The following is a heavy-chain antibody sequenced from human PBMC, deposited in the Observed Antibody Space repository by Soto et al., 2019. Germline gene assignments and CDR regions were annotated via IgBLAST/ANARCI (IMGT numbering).Heavy chain of an antibody. CDR3: ARASGGSYYYGMDV. D-gene: IGHD3-10*01. V-gene: IGHV3-23*01. CDR1: GFTFSNYA. CDR2: ISGGGSTT. J-gene: IGHJ6*02. Sequence: PGWSLRLSCAASGFTFSNYAMSWVRQAPGKGLEWVSVISGGGSTTYYADSVKGRFTISRDNSRNTLYLQMNSLRAEDTAVYYCARASGGSYYYGMDVWGQGTTVTVSS.